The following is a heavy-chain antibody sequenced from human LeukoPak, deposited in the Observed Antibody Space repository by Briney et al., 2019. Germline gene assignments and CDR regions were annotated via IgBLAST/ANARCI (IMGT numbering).Heavy chain of an antibody. V-gene: IGHV4-34*01. CDR2: INHSGST. CDR3: ARGPLYGDYFYFDY. Sequence: SETLSLTCAVYGGSFSGYYWSWIRQPPGKGLEWIGEINHSGSTNYNPSLKSRVTISVDTSKNQFSLKLSSVTAADTAVYYCARGPLYGDYFYFDYWGQGTLVTVSS. D-gene: IGHD4-17*01. CDR1: GGSFSGYY. J-gene: IGHJ4*02.